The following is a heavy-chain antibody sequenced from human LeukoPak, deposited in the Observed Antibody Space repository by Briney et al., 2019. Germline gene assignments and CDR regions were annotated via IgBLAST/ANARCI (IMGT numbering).Heavy chain of an antibody. Sequence: PSQTLSLTCAVSGGSISSGGYSWSWIRQPPGKGLEWIGYIYHSGSTYYNPSLKSRVTISVDRSKNQFSLKLSSVTAADTAVYYCAGKGSPHSGYDYRQNWFDPWGQGTLVTVSS. CDR1: GGSISSGGYS. D-gene: IGHD5-12*01. CDR2: IYHSGST. V-gene: IGHV4-30-2*01. CDR3: AGKGSPHSGYDYRQNWFDP. J-gene: IGHJ5*02.